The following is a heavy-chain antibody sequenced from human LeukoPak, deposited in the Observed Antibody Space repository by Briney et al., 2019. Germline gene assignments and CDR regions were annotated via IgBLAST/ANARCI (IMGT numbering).Heavy chain of an antibody. CDR2: IYTSGST. D-gene: IGHD3-9*01. CDR1: GGSISSYY. CDR3: ARVGYDIVYYYYYMDV. V-gene: IGHV4-4*07. Sequence: KPSETLSLTCTVSGGSISSYYWSWIRQPAGKGLEWIGRIYTSGSTNYNPSLKSRVTMSVDTSKNQFSLKLSSVTAADTAVYYCARVGYDIVYYYYYMDVWGKGTTVTVS. J-gene: IGHJ6*03.